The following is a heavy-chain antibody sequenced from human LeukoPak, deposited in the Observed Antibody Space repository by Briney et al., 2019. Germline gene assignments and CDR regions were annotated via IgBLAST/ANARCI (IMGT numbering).Heavy chain of an antibody. Sequence: GGSLRLSCAASGFTFSSYGMHWVRQAPGKGLEWVAVISYDGSNKYYADSVKGRFTISRDNSKNTLYLQMNSLRAEDTAVYYCAKEDITHILHGAFDIWGQGTMVTVSS. J-gene: IGHJ3*02. CDR1: GFTFSSYG. V-gene: IGHV3-30*18. CDR2: ISYDGSNK. CDR3: AKEDITHILHGAFDI. D-gene: IGHD2-15*01.